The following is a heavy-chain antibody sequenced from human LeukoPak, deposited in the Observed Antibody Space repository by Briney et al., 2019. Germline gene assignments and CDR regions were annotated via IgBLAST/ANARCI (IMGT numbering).Heavy chain of an antibody. CDR3: ARVVTMVRGVIITPWFDP. J-gene: IGHJ5*02. CDR1: GGSISSGGYY. V-gene: IGHV4-31*03. Sequence: SETLSLTCTVSGGSISSGGYYWSWIRQHPGKGLEWIVYIYYSGSTYYNPSLKSRVTISVDTSKNQFSLKLSSVTAADTAVYYCARVVTMVRGVIITPWFDPWGQGTLVTVSS. D-gene: IGHD3-10*01. CDR2: IYYSGST.